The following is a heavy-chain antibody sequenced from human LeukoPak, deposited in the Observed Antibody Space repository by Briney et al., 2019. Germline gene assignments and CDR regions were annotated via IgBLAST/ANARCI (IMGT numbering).Heavy chain of an antibody. D-gene: IGHD6-19*01. J-gene: IGHJ4*02. CDR1: GYTFNNHY. CDR3: ARQGTYSSAIGMGY. V-gene: IGHV1-46*02. CDR2: INPSGGST. Sequence: ASVKVSCKASGYTFNNHYMYWVRQAPGQGLEWMGVINPSGGSTSYAQKFQGRVTMTRDTSTRTVYMEVNSLRSGDTAVYYCARQGTYSSAIGMGYWGQGTLVTVSS.